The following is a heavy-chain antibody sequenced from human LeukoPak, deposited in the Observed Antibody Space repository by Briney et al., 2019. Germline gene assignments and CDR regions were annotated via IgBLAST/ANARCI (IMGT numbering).Heavy chain of an antibody. J-gene: IGHJ5*02. V-gene: IGHV1-69*01. D-gene: IGHD4-17*01. CDR3: ARDSPRTTVTTNWFDP. CDR2: IIPIFGTA. CDR1: GGTFSSYA. Sequence: SVKVSCKASGGTFSSYAISWVRRAPGQGLEWMGGIIPIFGTANYAQKFQGRVTITADESTSTAYMELSSLRSEDTAVYYCARDSPRTTVTTNWFDPWGQGTLVTVSS.